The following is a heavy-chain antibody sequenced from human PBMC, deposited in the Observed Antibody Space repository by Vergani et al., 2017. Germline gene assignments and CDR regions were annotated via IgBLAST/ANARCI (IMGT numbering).Heavy chain of an antibody. V-gene: IGHV1-2*02. CDR2: INPNSGGT. CDR1: GYTFTGYY. Sequence: QVQLVQSGAEVKKPWASVKVSCKASGYTFTGYYMHWVRQAPGQGLEWMGWINPNSGGTNYAQKFQGRVTMTRDTAISTAYMELSRLRSDDTAVYYCARSGDSSGYHNWFDPWGQGTLDTVSS. CDR3: ARSGDSSGYHNWFDP. D-gene: IGHD3-22*01. J-gene: IGHJ5*02.